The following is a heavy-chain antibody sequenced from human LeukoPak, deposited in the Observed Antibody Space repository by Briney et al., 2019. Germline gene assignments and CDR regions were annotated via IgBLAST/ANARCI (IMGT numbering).Heavy chain of an antibody. V-gene: IGHV4-39*07. D-gene: IGHD3-22*01. CDR3: ARDAEYDSSGFDY. CDR2: IYYSGST. CDR1: GGSISSSSYY. J-gene: IGHJ4*02. Sequence: PSETLSLTCTVSGGSISSSSYYWGWIRQPPGKGLEWIGSIYYSGSTYYNPFLKSRVTISVDTSKNQFSLKLSSVTAADTAVYYCARDAEYDSSGFDYWGQGTLVTVSS.